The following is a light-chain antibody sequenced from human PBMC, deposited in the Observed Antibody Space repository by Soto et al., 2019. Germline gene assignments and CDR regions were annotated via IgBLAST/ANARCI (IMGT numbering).Light chain of an antibody. CDR3: QQLNFFPIT. V-gene: IGKV1-5*03. CDR1: QTISSW. Sequence: DIQMTQSPSTLSGSVGDRGTITCRTSQTISSWLAWYQQKPGKAPKLLIYKASTLKSGVPSRFSGSGSGTEFTLTISSLQPDDFATYYCQQLNFFPITFGQGTRLEI. CDR2: KAS. J-gene: IGKJ5*01.